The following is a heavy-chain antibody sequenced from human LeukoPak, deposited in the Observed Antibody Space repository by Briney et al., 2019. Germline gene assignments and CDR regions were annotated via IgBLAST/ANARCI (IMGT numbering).Heavy chain of an antibody. Sequence: GGSLRLSCAASGFTFSSYSMNWVRQAPGKGLEWVSSISSSSSYIYYADSVKGRFTISRDNAKNSLYLQMNSLRAEDTAVYHCARAIDYDILTGYYWPIDYWGQGTLVTVSS. CDR3: ARAIDYDILTGYYWPIDY. CDR1: GFTFSSYS. D-gene: IGHD3-9*01. CDR2: ISSSSSYI. V-gene: IGHV3-21*01. J-gene: IGHJ4*02.